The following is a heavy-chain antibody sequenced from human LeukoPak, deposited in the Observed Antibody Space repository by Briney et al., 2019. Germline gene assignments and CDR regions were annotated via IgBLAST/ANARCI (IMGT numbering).Heavy chain of an antibody. Sequence: PSETLSLTCTVSGGSISGYYWSWIRQPPGKGLEWIGYIYNSGSTTYNPSLKSQVTISVDTSKNQFSLRLRSVTAVDTAVYYCARDGLQGSILWGQGTLVTVSS. J-gene: IGHJ4*02. CDR2: IYNSGST. D-gene: IGHD4-11*01. CDR1: GGSISGYY. CDR3: ARDGLQGSIL. V-gene: IGHV4-59*01.